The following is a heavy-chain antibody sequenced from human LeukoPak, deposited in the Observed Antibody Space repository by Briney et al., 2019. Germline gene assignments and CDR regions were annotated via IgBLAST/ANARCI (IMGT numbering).Heavy chain of an antibody. CDR3: ARSKGGATYPFDY. D-gene: IGHD1-26*01. CDR2: IIPIFGTA. V-gene: IGHV1-69*13. Sequence: SVNVSCTASGGTFSSYAISWVRQTPGQGLEWMGGIIPIFGTANYAQKFQGRVTITADESTSTAYMELSSLRSEDTAVYYCARSKGGATYPFDYWGQGTLVTVSS. J-gene: IGHJ4*02. CDR1: GGTFSSYA.